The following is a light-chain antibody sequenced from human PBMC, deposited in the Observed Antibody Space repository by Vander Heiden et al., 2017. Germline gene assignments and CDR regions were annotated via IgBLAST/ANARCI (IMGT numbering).Light chain of an antibody. CDR3: QSYDSSLSGSV. V-gene: IGLV1-40*01. CDR1: SSNIGAGYD. Sequence: QSVLTPPPSVSGAPGQRVTISCTGGSSNIGAGYDVHWYQQLPGTAPKLLIYGNSDRPSGVPDRFSGSKSGTSAALAITGLQAEDEADYYCQSYDSSLSGSVFGGGTKLTVL. J-gene: IGLJ2*01. CDR2: GNS.